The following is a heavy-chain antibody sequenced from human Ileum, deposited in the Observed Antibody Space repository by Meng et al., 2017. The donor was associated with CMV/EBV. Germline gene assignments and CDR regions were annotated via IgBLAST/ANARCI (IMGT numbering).Heavy chain of an antibody. D-gene: IGHD6-6*01. V-gene: IGHV4-61*01. CDR2: IYRSGST. CDR3: ASQRGSSLNF. CDR1: GGSVNSGIDY. J-gene: IGHJ4*02. Sequence: CTGSGGSVNSGIDYWSWIRQPPGKGLEWIGYIYRSGSTNYNPSLKSRVTMSVDTSKNQFSLRVSSVTAADAAVYYCASQRGSSLNFWGQGTLVTVSS.